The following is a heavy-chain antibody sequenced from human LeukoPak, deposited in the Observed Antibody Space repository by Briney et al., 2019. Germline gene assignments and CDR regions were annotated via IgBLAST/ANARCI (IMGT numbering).Heavy chain of an antibody. CDR1: GGSIHSY. D-gene: IGHD3-10*01. V-gene: IGHV4-4*07. CDR2: VSGSGTI. Sequence: PSETLSLTCTVSGGSIHSYWSWIRQPAGKGLEWIGRVSGSGTITYNPALQSRLTISIDTSKNQFSLKLMSVTAADTAVYYCARDSGTTGEVKFDPWGQGTLVTVSS. J-gene: IGHJ5*02. CDR3: ARDSGTTGEVKFDP.